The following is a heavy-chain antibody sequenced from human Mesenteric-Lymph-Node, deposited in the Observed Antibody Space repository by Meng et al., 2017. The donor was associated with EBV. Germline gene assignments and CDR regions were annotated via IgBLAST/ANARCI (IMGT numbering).Heavy chain of an antibody. D-gene: IGHD3-22*01. J-gene: IGHJ2*01. V-gene: IGHV4-4*07. CDR2: IQTSGNT. Sequence: QVQLQQSGPGLVKPSPTPSPLFSGSGGSFNNYYWSWIRQPAGKGLEWIGHIQTSGNTNYNPSLKSRITMSMDTSKNHFSLNLSSVTAADTAVYYCARLVITMILGTPIWSFDLWGRGTLGTVSP. CDR3: ARLVITMILGTPIWSFDL. CDR1: GGSFNNYY.